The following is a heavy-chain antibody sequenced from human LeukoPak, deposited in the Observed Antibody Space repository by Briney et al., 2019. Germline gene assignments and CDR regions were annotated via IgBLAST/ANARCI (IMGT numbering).Heavy chain of an antibody. J-gene: IGHJ6*02. CDR1: GYTFTSYA. CDR3: ARLYYDFWSGYYSYYYGMDV. Sequence: ASVKVSCTASGYTFTSYAMHWVRQAPGQRLEWMGWINAGNGNTKYSQKFQGRVTITRDTSASTAYMELSSLRSEDTAVYYCARLYYDFWSGYYSYYYGMDVWGQGTTVTVSS. V-gene: IGHV1-3*01. CDR2: INAGNGNT. D-gene: IGHD3-3*01.